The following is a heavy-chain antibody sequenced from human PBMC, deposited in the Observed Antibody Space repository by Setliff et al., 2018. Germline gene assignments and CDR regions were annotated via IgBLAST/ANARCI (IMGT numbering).Heavy chain of an antibody. CDR2: IIPTSGTT. Sequence: ASVKVSCKASGGSFSNYPITWVRQAPGQGLEWMGRIIPTSGTTNYAQTLQGRVTFSADASTAPAYMEVTSLRSEDTAVYYCATVNRGGYHSIYWYFAPWGRGTPVTVSS. V-gene: IGHV1-69*13. D-gene: IGHD1-26*01. CDR1: GGSFSNYP. CDR3: ATVNRGGYHSIYWYFAP. J-gene: IGHJ2*01.